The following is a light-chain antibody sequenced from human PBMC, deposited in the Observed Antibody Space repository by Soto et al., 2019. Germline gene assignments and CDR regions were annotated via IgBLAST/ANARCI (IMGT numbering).Light chain of an antibody. CDR2: VAS. CDR3: QQSSSTPQT. J-gene: IGKJ4*01. Sequence: DIQMSQSPSSLSASVGDRVTITCRASQSIGNYLSWYQQKPGKAPKLLINVASTLQSGVPSRFSGSGSGTDFTLAISSLQPEDFATYYCQQSSSTPQTFGGGTRVEIK. CDR1: QSIGNY. V-gene: IGKV1-39*01.